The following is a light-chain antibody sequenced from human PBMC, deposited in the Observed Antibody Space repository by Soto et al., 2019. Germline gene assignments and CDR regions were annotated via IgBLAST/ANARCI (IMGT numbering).Light chain of an antibody. CDR3: QQYNNWPPGT. V-gene: IGKV3-15*01. CDR2: GAS. CDR1: QSVSSN. J-gene: IGKJ1*01. Sequence: EIVMTQSPATLSVSPGERATLSCRASQSVSSNLACYQQKPSQAPRLLISGASTRATGIPARFSGSGSGTEFTLPISSLLSEDGAVYYYQQYNNWPPGTFGQGTTVEIK.